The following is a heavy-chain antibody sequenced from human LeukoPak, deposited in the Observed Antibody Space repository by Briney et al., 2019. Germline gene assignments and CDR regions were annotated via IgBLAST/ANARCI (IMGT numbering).Heavy chain of an antibody. D-gene: IGHD3-22*01. CDR3: ARVGENYYDSSPDAFDI. V-gene: IGHV4-59*01. CDR2: IYYSGST. Sequence: SETLSPTCTVSGGSISNYYWSWLRQPPGKGLEWIGYIYYSGSTNYNPSLKSRVTISVDTSKNQFSVKLTSVTAADTAVYYCARVGENYYDSSPDAFDIWGQGTMVTVSS. J-gene: IGHJ3*02. CDR1: GGSISNYY.